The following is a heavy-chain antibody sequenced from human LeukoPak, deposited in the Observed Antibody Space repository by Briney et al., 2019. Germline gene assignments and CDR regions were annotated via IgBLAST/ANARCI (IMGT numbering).Heavy chain of an antibody. CDR1: GFTFSSYS. CDR2: ISSSSSYI. CDR3: ARGVLGSSGWSGAEYFQH. V-gene: IGHV3-21*01. D-gene: IGHD6-19*01. J-gene: IGHJ1*01. Sequence: PGGSLRLSCAASGFTFSSYSMNWVRQAPGKGLEWVSSISSSSSYIYYADSVKGRFTISRDNAKNSLYLQMNSLRAEDTAVYYCARGVLGSSGWSGAEYFQHWGQGTLVTVSS.